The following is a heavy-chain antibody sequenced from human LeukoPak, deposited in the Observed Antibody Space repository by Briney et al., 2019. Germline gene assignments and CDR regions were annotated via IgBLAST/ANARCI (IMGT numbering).Heavy chain of an antibody. V-gene: IGHV4-59*08. CDR2: IYYSGST. Sequence: SETLSLTCTVSGGSISGYFWSWIRQPPGKGLEWIGYIYYSGSTNYNPSLKSRVTMSVDTSKNQFSLKLSSVTAADTAVYYCARIDRAVAGTIDYWGQGTLVTVSS. CDR1: GGSISGYF. CDR3: ARIDRAVAGTIDY. D-gene: IGHD6-19*01. J-gene: IGHJ4*02.